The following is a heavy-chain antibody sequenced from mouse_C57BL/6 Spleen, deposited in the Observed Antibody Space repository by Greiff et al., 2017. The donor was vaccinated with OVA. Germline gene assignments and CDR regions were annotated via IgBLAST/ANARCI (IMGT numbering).Heavy chain of an antibody. J-gene: IGHJ2*01. D-gene: IGHD2-4*01. CDR1: GFTFSSYG. V-gene: IGHV5-6*01. Sequence: EVKLMESGGDLVKPGGSLKLSCAASGFTFSSYGMSWVRQTPDKRLEWVATISSGGSYTYYPDSVKGRFTISRDNAKNTLYLQMSSLKSEDTAMYYCARHEGDDYGVLDYWGQGTTLTVSS. CDR3: ARHEGDDYGVLDY. CDR2: ISSGGSYT.